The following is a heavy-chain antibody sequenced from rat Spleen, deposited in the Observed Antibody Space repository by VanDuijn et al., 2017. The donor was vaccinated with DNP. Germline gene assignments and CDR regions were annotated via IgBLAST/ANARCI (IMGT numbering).Heavy chain of an antibody. CDR3: TRQSARYGLWGYFDY. Sequence: EVQLVESGGDLVQPGRSLKVSCEVSGFTFRDYNMAWVRQAPKKGLEWVTTILYDGSNTYYRDSVKGRFIISRDNARGTRYLQMDSLRSEDTATYYCTRQSARYGLWGYFDYWGQGVMVTVSS. J-gene: IGHJ2*01. CDR2: ILYDGSNT. V-gene: IGHV5-7*01. CDR1: GFTFRDYN. D-gene: IGHD1-6*01.